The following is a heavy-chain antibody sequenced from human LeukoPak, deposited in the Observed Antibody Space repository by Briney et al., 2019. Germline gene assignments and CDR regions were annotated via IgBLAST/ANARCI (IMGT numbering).Heavy chain of an antibody. Sequence: SETLSLTCTVSGGSISSYYWSWIRQPPGKGLEWIGYIYYSGSTNYNPSLKSRVTISVDTSKNQFSLKLSSVTAADTAVYYCARKGYSYGYQSYYYYYMDVWGKGTTVTVSS. D-gene: IGHD5-18*01. V-gene: IGHV4-59*12. J-gene: IGHJ6*03. CDR2: IYYSGST. CDR1: GGSISSYY. CDR3: ARKGYSYGYQSYYYYYMDV.